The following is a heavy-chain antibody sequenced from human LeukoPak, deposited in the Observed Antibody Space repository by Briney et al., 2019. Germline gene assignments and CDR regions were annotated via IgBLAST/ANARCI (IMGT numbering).Heavy chain of an antibody. Sequence: ASVKVSCKASGYTFTNNFMHWVRQAPGQGLEWIGIINPSGDNTWYAQKFQGRVTMTRDMATSTDYLEVSSLRSEGTAVYYCARDNSLRDTAWWFDPWGQGTLVTVSS. D-gene: IGHD5-24*01. J-gene: IGHJ5*02. V-gene: IGHV1-46*01. CDR1: GYTFTNNF. CDR3: ARDNSLRDTAWWFDP. CDR2: INPSGDNT.